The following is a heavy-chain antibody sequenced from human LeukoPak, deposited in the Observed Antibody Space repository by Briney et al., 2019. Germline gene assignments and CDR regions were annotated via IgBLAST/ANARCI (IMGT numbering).Heavy chain of an antibody. Sequence: QPGGSLRLSCAASGFTFSTYTMAWVRQAPGGGPEWVSGIGGDGGGGTYYADSVRGRFAISRDNSKSTLYLQMNSLRVEDTAVYYCLKDFGRNLGGPGYWGRGTLVTVSP. CDR2: IGGDGGGGT. D-gene: IGHD3-10*01. J-gene: IGHJ4*02. CDR1: GFTFSTYT. V-gene: IGHV3-23*01. CDR3: LKDFGRNLGGPGY.